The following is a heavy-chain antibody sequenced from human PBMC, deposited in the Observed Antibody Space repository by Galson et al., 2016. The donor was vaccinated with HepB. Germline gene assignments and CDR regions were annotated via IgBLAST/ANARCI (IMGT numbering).Heavy chain of an antibody. V-gene: IGHV3-64D*06. CDR2: ISSNGGST. CDR3: VKSLAYSSAWYGVDY. D-gene: IGHD6-19*01. CDR1: GFTFSSYA. Sequence: SLRLSCAASGFTFSSYAIHWVRQAPGKGLEYVSAISSNGGSTYYADSVRGRFTISRDNSKNTLYLQMSSLRAEDTGVYYCVKSLAYSSAWYGVDYWGQGTLVTVSS. J-gene: IGHJ4*02.